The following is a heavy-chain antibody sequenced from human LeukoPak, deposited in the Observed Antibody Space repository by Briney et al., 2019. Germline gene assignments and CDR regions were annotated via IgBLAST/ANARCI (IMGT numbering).Heavy chain of an antibody. D-gene: IGHD4-17*01. Sequence: ASVKVSCKASGYTFTGFYMHWVRQAPGQGLEWMGWINPNSGGTKYAQRFQGRVTMTRDTSINTAYMELSSLRSEDTAVYYCARDFLTTVTAPGPDYWGQGTLVTVSS. CDR1: GYTFTGFY. V-gene: IGHV1-2*02. CDR3: ARDFLTTVTAPGPDY. J-gene: IGHJ4*02. CDR2: INPNSGGT.